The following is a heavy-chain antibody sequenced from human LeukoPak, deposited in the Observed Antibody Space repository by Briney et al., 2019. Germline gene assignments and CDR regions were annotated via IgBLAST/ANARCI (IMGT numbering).Heavy chain of an antibody. CDR1: GFTFSSYG. D-gene: IGHD3-22*01. J-gene: IGHJ4*02. CDR3: ETYYYDSSGYLTFDY. CDR2: IRYDGSNK. V-gene: IGHV3-30*02. Sequence: HPGGSLRLSCAASGFTFSSYGMHWVRQAPGKGLEWVAFIRYDGSNKYYADSVKGRFTISRDNSKNTLYLQMNSLRAEDTAMYYCETYYYDSSGYLTFDYWGQGTLVTVSS.